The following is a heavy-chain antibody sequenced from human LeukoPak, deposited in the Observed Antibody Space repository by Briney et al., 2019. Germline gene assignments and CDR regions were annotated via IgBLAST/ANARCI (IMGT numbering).Heavy chain of an antibody. D-gene: IGHD6-6*01. CDR1: GYTCTGYY. J-gene: IGHJ4*02. V-gene: IGHV1-2*06. CDR2: NNPNSGGT. Sequence: GASEKVSCKASGYTCTGYYMHWVRQAAGQGLEWMGRNNPNSGGTNYAQKFQGRVTMTRDTSISTAYMELSRLRSDDTAVYYCARDSRKVAARAIAAFDYWGQGTLVTVSS. CDR3: ARDSRKVAARAIAAFDY.